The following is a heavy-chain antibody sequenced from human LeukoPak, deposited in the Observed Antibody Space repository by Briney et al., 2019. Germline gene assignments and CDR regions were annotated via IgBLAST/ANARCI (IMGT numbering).Heavy chain of an antibody. Sequence: ASVKVSCKTSGYTFTGYYIHWVRQAPGQGLEWMGWINPNSGDTNYAQKFQGRVTMPRDTSISTAYMELTRLRFDDTAVYYCAREVWSGGWDYWGQGTLVTASS. J-gene: IGHJ4*02. CDR2: INPNSGDT. CDR3: AREVWSGGWDY. D-gene: IGHD3-3*01. V-gene: IGHV1-2*02. CDR1: GYTFTGYY.